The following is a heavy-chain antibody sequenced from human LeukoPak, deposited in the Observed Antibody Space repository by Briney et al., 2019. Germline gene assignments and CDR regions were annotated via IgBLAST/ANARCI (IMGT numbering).Heavy chain of an antibody. D-gene: IGHD2/OR15-2a*01. V-gene: IGHV3-15*05. CDR1: GFTFSQAW. Sequence: GGSLRLSCAASGFTFSQAWMHWVGQAPGKGLEWVGRIKSKADGGTTDYAAPVKGRFTISRDDSKNTLYLQMNSLKTEDTAVDYSVTTTFNDAFDIWGQGTMVTVSS. J-gene: IGHJ3*02. CDR2: IKSKADGGTT. CDR3: VTTTFNDAFDI.